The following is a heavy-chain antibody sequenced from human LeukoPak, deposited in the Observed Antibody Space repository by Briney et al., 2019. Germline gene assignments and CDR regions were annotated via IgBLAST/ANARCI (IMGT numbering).Heavy chain of an antibody. D-gene: IGHD1-26*01. Sequence: PGGSLRLSCAASGFTFSSYAMSWIRQPPGKGLEWIGEINHSGSTNYNPSLKSRVTISVDTSKNQFSLKLSSVTAADTAVYYCARGRSTWHLDYWGQGTLVTVSS. CDR2: INHSGST. J-gene: IGHJ4*02. V-gene: IGHV4-34*01. CDR3: ARGRSTWHLDY. CDR1: GFTFSSYA.